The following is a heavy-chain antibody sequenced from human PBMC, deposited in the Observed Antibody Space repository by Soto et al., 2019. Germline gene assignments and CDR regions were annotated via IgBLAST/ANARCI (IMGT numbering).Heavy chain of an antibody. D-gene: IGHD6-19*01. CDR1: GGSISSSSYY. CDR3: ARLRQQWLAAFDY. CDR2: IYYSGST. Sequence: QLQLQESGRGLVKPSETLSLTCTVSGGSISSSSYYWGWIRQPPGKGLEWIGSIYYSGSTYYNPSLKSRVTISVDTSKNQFSLKLSSVTAADTAVYYCARLRQQWLAAFDYWGQGTLVTVSS. V-gene: IGHV4-39*01. J-gene: IGHJ4*02.